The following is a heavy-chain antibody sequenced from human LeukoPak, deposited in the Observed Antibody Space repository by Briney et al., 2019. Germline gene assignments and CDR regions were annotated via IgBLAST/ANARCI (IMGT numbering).Heavy chain of an antibody. V-gene: IGHV4-34*01. CDR2: INHSGST. D-gene: IGHD6-19*01. CDR1: GGSFSGYC. CDR3: ARVRLVRWHYYYYMDV. Sequence: SETLSLTCAVYGGSFSGYCWSWIRQPPGKGLEWIGEINHSGSTNYNPSLKSRVTISVDTSKNQLSLKLSSVTAADTAVYYCARVRLVRWHYYYYMDVWGKGTTVTVSS. J-gene: IGHJ6*03.